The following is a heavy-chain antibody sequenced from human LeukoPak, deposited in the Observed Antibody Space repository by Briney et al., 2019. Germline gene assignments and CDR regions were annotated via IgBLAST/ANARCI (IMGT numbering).Heavy chain of an antibody. J-gene: IGHJ3*02. D-gene: IGHD3-22*01. V-gene: IGHV3-23*01. Sequence: PGGSLRLSCAASGFTFSSYAMNWVRQAPGKGLEWVSTIHDDGGKSYYADSVKGRFTISRDNSRNTLNLQMDGLRAEDTAVYYCAKDYDSSGWAAFDIWGQGTMVTVSS. CDR3: AKDYDSSGWAAFDI. CDR1: GFTFSSYA. CDR2: IHDDGGKS.